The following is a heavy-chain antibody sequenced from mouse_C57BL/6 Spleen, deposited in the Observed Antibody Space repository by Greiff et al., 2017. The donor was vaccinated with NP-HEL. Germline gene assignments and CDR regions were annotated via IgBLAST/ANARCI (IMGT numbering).Heavy chain of an antibody. V-gene: IGHV1-7*01. D-gene: IGHD1-3*01. CDR3: AGDSGYCFGY. Sequence: QVQLQQSGAELAKPGASVRLSCMASGYTFTSYWMHWVKQRPGQGLEWIGYINPSSGYIQYNQKFKDKATLTADKSSSTAYMQLSSLTYEDSAVYYCAGDSGYCFGYWGQGTTLTVSS. CDR2: INPSSGYI. CDR1: GYTFTSYW. J-gene: IGHJ2*01.